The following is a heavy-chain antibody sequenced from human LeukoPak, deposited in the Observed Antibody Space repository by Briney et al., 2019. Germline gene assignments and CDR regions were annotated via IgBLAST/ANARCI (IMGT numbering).Heavy chain of an antibody. Sequence: ASVKVSCMVSGYTLTELSMHWVRQAPGKGLEWMGGVNPEDGETNYEHKLQGRVTMNEATSTDTPYLELSSLRSEDTAVYCCASALPREAFDYWGQGTLVTVSS. D-gene: IGHD1-26*01. CDR2: VNPEDGET. V-gene: IGHV1-24*01. CDR1: GYTLTELS. CDR3: ASALPREAFDY. J-gene: IGHJ4*02.